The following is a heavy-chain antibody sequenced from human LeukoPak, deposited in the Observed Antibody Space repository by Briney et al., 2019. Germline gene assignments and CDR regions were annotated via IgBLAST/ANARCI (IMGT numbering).Heavy chain of an antibody. J-gene: IGHJ6*03. Sequence: GGSLRLSCAASGFTFSSYGMHWVRQAPGKALEWVAVIWYDGSNKYYADSVKGRFTISRDNSKNTLYLQMNSLRAEDTAVYYCAKSTIGQQLVRYYYYYMDVWGKGTTVTVSS. D-gene: IGHD6-13*01. CDR3: AKSTIGQQLVRYYYYYMDV. CDR1: GFTFSSYG. CDR2: IWYDGSNK. V-gene: IGHV3-33*06.